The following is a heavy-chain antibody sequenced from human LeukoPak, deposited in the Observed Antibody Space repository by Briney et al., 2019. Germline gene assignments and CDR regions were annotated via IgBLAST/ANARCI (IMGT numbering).Heavy chain of an antibody. V-gene: IGHV4-59*12. CDR2: IYYSGST. CDR1: GRSISNYY. CDR3: ARDGGYDGGAAFDI. J-gene: IGHJ3*02. D-gene: IGHD5-12*01. Sequence: SETLSLTCSVSGRSISNYYYTWLRQPPGKGLEWIGYIYYSGSTYYNPSLKSRVTISVDTSKNQFSLKLSSVTAADTAVYYCARDGGYDGGAAFDIWGQGTMVTVSS.